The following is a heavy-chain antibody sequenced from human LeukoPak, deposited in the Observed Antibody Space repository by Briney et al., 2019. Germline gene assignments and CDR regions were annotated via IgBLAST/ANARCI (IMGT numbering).Heavy chain of an antibody. Sequence: ASVTVSCKASGYTLTELSMHWVRQAPGKGREWVGGFDPEDGETIYAQKFQGRVTMTEDTSTDTAYMELSSLRSEDTAVYYCATNRLTIFGVVAGFDPWGQGTLVTVSS. J-gene: IGHJ5*02. CDR3: ATNRLTIFGVVAGFDP. CDR2: FDPEDGET. V-gene: IGHV1-24*01. D-gene: IGHD3-3*01. CDR1: GYTLTELS.